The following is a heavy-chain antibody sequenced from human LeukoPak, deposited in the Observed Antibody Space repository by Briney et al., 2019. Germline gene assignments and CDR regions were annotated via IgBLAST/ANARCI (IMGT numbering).Heavy chain of an antibody. D-gene: IGHD1-26*01. V-gene: IGHV3-30*02. J-gene: IGHJ6*03. CDR2: IRYDGSNK. CDR3: AKDTALRELNYYYYMDV. Sequence: PGGSLRLSCAASGFTFSSYGMHWVRQAPGKGLEWVAFIRYDGSNKYYADSVKGRFTISRDNSKNTLYLQMNSLRAEDTAAYYCAKDTALRELNYYYYMDVWGKGTTVTVSS. CDR1: GFTFSSYG.